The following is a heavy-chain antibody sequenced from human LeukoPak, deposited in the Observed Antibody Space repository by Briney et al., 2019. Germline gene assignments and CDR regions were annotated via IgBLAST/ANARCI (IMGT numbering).Heavy chain of an antibody. D-gene: IGHD3-10*01. CDR1: GDSVSSNSAA. CDR2: TYYRSKWYY. V-gene: IGHV6-1*01. J-gene: IGHJ6*04. Sequence: SQTLSLTCAISGDSVSSNSAAWNWIRQSPSRGLEWLGRTYYRSKWYYDYAVSVKSRITINPDTSKNQFSLQLNSVTPEDTAVYYCAREVTMVRGVIIIPYYYYGMDVWGKGTTVTVSS. CDR3: AREVTMVRGVIIIPYYYYGMDV.